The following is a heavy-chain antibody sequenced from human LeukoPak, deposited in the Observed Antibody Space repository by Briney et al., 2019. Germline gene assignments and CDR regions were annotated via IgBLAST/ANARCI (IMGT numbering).Heavy chain of an antibody. V-gene: IGHV3-21*01. CDR2: ISSSSSYI. CDR3: ARDPPYSGSYYQIDY. CDR1: GFTFSSYS. Sequence: GGSLRLSCAASGFTFSSYSMNWVRQAPGKGLEWVSSISSSSSYIYYADSVKGRFTISRDNAKNSLYLQMNSLRAEDTAVYYCARDPPYSGSYYQIDYWGQGTPVTVSS. D-gene: IGHD1-26*01. J-gene: IGHJ4*02.